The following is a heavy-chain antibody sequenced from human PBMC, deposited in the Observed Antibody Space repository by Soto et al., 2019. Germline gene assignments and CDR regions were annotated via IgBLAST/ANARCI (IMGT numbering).Heavy chain of an antibody. V-gene: IGHV1-2*04. CDR1: GYTFTGYY. D-gene: IGHD6-13*01. Sequence: ASVKVSCKASGYTFTGYYMHWVRQAPGQGLEWMGWINPNSGGTNYAQKFQGWVTLTRDTSISTAYMELSRLRSDDTAVYYCARERIAAARRYYYYYYGMDVWGQGTTVTVSS. CDR3: ARERIAAARRYYYYYYGMDV. J-gene: IGHJ6*02. CDR2: INPNSGGT.